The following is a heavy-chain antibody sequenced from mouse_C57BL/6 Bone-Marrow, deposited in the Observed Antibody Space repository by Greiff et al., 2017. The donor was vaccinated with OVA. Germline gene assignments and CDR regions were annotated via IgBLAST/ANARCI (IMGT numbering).Heavy chain of an antibody. CDR1: GSTFSSYG. D-gene: IGHD1-1*01. J-gene: IGHJ2*01. Sequence: EVKLVESGGDLVKPGGSLKLSCAASGSTFSSYGMSWVRQTPDKRLEWVATISSGGSYTYYPDSVKGRFTISRDNAKNTLYLQMSSLKSEDTAMYYCARHHGSSSFDYWGQGTTLTVSS. CDR3: ARHHGSSSFDY. V-gene: IGHV5-6*01. CDR2: ISSGGSYT.